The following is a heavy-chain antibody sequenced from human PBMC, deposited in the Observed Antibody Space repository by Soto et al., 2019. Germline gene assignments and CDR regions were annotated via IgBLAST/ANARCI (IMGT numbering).Heavy chain of an antibody. Sequence: SETLSLTCAVSGGSISSSNWWSWVRQPPGKGLEWIGDIYHSGSTNYNPSLKSRVTISVDMSKNQSSLKLTSVTAADIAVYYCASIIADPVLSVDYWGQGTLVTVSS. CDR3: ASIIADPVLSVDY. CDR1: GGSISSSNW. J-gene: IGHJ4*02. CDR2: IYHSGST. V-gene: IGHV4-4*02. D-gene: IGHD6-6*01.